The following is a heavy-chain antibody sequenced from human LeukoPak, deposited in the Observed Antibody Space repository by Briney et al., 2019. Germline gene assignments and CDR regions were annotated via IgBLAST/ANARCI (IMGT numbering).Heavy chain of an antibody. CDR3: ARHEYDILTGYDY. D-gene: IGHD3-9*01. CDR2: IYYSGST. CDR1: GGSISSSRRY. V-gene: IGHV4-39*01. J-gene: IGHJ4*02. Sequence: SETLSLTCTVSGGSISSSRRYWGWIRQPPGKGLEWIGSIYYSGSTFYNPSLKSRVTISVDTSKNQIPLKLSSVTAADTAVYYCARHEYDILTGYDYWGQGTLVTVSS.